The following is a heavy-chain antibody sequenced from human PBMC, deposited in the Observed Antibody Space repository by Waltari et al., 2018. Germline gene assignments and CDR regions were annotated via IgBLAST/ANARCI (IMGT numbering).Heavy chain of an antibody. CDR1: GYTLTELS. CDR2: FDPDDGET. J-gene: IGHJ3*02. V-gene: IGHV1-24*01. D-gene: IGHD3-22*01. Sequence: QVQLVQSGAEVKKPGASVKVSCKVSGYTLTELSMHWVRQAPGKGLEWMGGFDPDDGETIYAQKFQGRVTMTEDTATDTAYMELSSLRSEDTAVYYCATTPPPKTYYYDSSGQKYAFDIWGQGTMVTVSS. CDR3: ATTPPPKTYYYDSSGQKYAFDI.